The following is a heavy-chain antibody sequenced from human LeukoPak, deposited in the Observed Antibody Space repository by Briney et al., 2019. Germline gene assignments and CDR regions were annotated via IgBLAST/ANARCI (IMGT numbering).Heavy chain of an antibody. D-gene: IGHD1-26*01. CDR2: IKSNVNGGTI. CDR1: RFTFSNAW. V-gene: IGHV3-15*01. Sequence: GGSLRLSCVASRFTFSNAWMSLVRQAPGKGLEWVGRIKSNVNGGTIDYAPPVKGRFIISRDDSKDTLYLHMNSLKTEDTAVYYCTTWDYVDYWGQGTLVTVSS. J-gene: IGHJ4*02. CDR3: TTWDYVDY.